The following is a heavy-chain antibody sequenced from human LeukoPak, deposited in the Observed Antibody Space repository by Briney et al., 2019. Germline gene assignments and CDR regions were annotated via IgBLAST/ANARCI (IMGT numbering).Heavy chain of an antibody. J-gene: IGHJ4*02. D-gene: IGHD1-26*01. CDR2: ISGSGGST. Sequence: GGSLRLSCAASGFTFSSYAMSWVRQAPGKGLEWVSAISGSGGSTYYADSVKGRFTISRDNSKNTLYLQMNSLRAEDTAVYYCAEALVGATEFDYWGQGTLVTVSS. CDR1: GFTFSSYA. V-gene: IGHV3-23*01. CDR3: AEALVGATEFDY.